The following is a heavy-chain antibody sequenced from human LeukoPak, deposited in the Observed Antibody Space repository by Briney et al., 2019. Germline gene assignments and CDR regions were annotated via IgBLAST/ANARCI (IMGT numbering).Heavy chain of an antibody. D-gene: IGHD6-13*01. CDR2: IIAYNGYT. Sequence: GASVQVSSKASGYIFTNYGINWVRRAPGQGREWMGWIIAYNGYTNYVQNLQGRVTMTTDKSTSTAYMELRSLISDDTAVYYCARDQRQQLIYPDAFDIWGQGTMVTVSS. CDR3: ARDQRQQLIYPDAFDI. J-gene: IGHJ3*02. V-gene: IGHV1-18*01. CDR1: GYIFTNYG.